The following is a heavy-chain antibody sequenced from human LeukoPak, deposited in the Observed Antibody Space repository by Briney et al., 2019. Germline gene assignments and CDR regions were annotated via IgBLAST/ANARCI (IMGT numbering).Heavy chain of an antibody. CDR3: GKDGGLWVSAHWGDS. D-gene: IGHD7-27*01. J-gene: IGHJ4*02. Sequence: GGSLRLSCTVSGFTLSNHYMTWIRQAPGKGLEYISYLSNTGSDIFYADSVKGRFSISRDNAKNSLYLQMNSLRAEDTAVYYCGKDGGLWVSAHWGDSWGRGTLVTVSS. V-gene: IGHV3-11*01. CDR2: LSNTGSDI. CDR1: GFTLSNHY.